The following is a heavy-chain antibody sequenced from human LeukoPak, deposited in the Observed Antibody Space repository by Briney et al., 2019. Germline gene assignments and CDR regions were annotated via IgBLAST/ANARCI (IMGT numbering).Heavy chain of an antibody. CDR1: GYTFTGYY. V-gene: IGHV7-4-1*02. Sequence: ASVKVSCKTSGYTFTGYYMHWVRQAPGQGLEWMGWINTNTGNPTYAQGFTGRFVFSLDTSVSTAYLQISSLKAEDTAVYYCARVRYGSGGRNWFDPWGQGTLVTVSS. CDR3: ARVRYGSGGRNWFDP. J-gene: IGHJ5*02. D-gene: IGHD3-10*01. CDR2: INTNTGNP.